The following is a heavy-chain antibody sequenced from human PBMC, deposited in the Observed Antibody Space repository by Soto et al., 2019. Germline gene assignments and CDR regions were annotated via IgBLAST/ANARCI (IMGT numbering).Heavy chain of an antibody. J-gene: IGHJ6*02. CDR3: ARVGAMDV. CDR1: GFTFSSYA. CDR2: ISYDGSNK. Sequence: QVQLVESGGGVVQPGRSLRLSCAASGFTFSSYAMHWVRQAPGKGLEWVAVISYDGSNKYYADSVKGRFTISRDNSKNTLYLQMNSLGAEDTAVYYCARVGAMDVWGQGTTVTVSS. V-gene: IGHV3-30-3*01. D-gene: IGHD1-26*01.